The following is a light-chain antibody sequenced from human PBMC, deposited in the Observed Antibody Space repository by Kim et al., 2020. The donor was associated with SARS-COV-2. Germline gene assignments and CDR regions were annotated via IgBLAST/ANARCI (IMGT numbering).Light chain of an antibody. CDR3: QQYNECPTT. CDR1: QSVSSN. CDR2: GAS. J-gene: IGKJ5*01. V-gene: IGKV3D-15*03. Sequence: EIVMTQSPATLSVSPGERATLSCRASQSVSSNLAWYQQRPGQAPRLLISGASIRATGIPARFTGSGSRTEFTLTISILQSEDFAVYYCQQYNECPTTFGQGTRLDIK.